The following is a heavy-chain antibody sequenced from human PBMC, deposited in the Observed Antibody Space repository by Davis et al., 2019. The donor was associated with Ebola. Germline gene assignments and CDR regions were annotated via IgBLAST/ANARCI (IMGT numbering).Heavy chain of an antibody. CDR1: GGSISRSNYC. CDR3: ARDQGDSGNYAPFDY. D-gene: IGHD1-26*01. J-gene: IGHJ4*02. V-gene: IGHV4-39*07. Sequence: PSETLSLTCSVSGGSISRSNYCWGWFRQPPGKGLEWIWSIHYSGSTYYNPSLKSRVTISVDTSKNQFSLKLSSVTAADTAVYYCARDQGDSGNYAPFDYWGQGTLVTVSS. CDR2: IHYSGST.